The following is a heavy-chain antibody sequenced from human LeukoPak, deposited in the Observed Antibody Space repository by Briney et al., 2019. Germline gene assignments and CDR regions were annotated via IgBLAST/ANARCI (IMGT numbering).Heavy chain of an antibody. Sequence: GGSLRLSCAASGFTFSSYGMSWVRQAPGKGLEWVGFIRSKSNGGTTHYAASVEGRFTISRDDSNSIAYLQMNSLKTEDTAVYYCVRDYRYAGHESVYWGQGTLVTVSS. CDR3: VRDYRYAGHESVY. CDR2: IRSKSNGGTT. V-gene: IGHV3-49*04. J-gene: IGHJ4*02. CDR1: GFTFSSYG. D-gene: IGHD5-12*01.